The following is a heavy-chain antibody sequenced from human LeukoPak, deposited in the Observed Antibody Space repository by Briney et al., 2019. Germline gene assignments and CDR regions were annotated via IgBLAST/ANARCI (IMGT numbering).Heavy chain of an antibody. D-gene: IGHD1-26*01. J-gene: IGHJ4*02. CDR2: IYYSGST. CDR3: ARDGMGAIGY. V-gene: IGHV4-59*01. Sequence: SETLSLTCTVSGGSISSYYWSWIRQPPGKGLEWIGYIYYSGSTNYNPSLKSRVTISVDTSKNQFSLKLSSVTAADTAVYYCARDGMGAIGYWGQGTLVTVSS. CDR1: GGSISSYY.